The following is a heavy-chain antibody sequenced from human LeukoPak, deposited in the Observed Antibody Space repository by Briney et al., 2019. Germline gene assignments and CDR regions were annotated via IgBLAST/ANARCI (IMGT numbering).Heavy chain of an antibody. CDR2: ISGSGEGT. V-gene: IGHV3-23*01. J-gene: IGHJ4*02. CDR1: GFTFNSFA. CDR3: AKTKMPHYYGSGSYVDY. D-gene: IGHD3-10*01. Sequence: GGSLRLSCEASGFTFNSFAMTWVRQSPGKGLEWVSAISGSGEGTYHADSVKGRFTISRDNSKNTLYLQMNSLGAEDTAVYYCAKTKMPHYYGSGSYVDYWGQGTLVTVSS.